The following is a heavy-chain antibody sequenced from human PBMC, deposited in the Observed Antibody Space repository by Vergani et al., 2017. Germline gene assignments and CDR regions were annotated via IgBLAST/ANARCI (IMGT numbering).Heavy chain of an antibody. V-gene: IGHV3-66*02. CDR1: SFSVSSHY. Sequence: LVESGGGLVQPGGSLRLSCAASSFSVSSHYMTWVRQAPGKGLEWVSTINIGGRTSYADSVKGRLTLTRDDSKNTLHLQMNSLRPEKTAVYYCARGMTTETTDLDGFDIWGQGTMVSVSS. CDR3: ARGMTTETTDLDGFDI. CDR2: INIGGRT. D-gene: IGHD4-17*01. J-gene: IGHJ3*02.